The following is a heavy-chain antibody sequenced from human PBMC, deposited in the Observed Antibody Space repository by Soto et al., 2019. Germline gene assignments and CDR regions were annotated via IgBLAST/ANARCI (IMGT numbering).Heavy chain of an antibody. CDR2: IIPVFGTA. D-gene: IGHD4-17*01. J-gene: IGHJ6*02. Sequence: QVQLVQSGAEVKKPGSSVKVSCKASGGTLSNYGVSWVRQAPGQGLEWLGGIIPVFGTANYAHKFQGRLNITADESTSTVYMDVSSLRSEDTAVYYCARGDATKIIVTTYYGMDVWGQGTTVTVSS. V-gene: IGHV1-69*12. CDR1: GGTLSNYG. CDR3: ARGDATKIIVTTYYGMDV.